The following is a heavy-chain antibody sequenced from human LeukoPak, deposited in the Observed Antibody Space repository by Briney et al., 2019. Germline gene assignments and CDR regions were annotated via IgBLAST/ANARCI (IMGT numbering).Heavy chain of an antibody. CDR3: AGPQIVVVPAARPRTSRYFDL. V-gene: IGHV4-30-2*01. J-gene: IGHJ2*01. D-gene: IGHD2-2*01. CDR2: IYHSGST. Sequence: PSETLSLTCAVSGGSISSGGYSWSWIRQPPGKGLEWIGYIYHSGSTYYNPSLKSRVTISVDRSKNQFSLKLSSVTAADTAVYYCAGPQIVVVPAARPRTSRYFDLWGRGTLVTVSS. CDR1: GGSISSGGYS.